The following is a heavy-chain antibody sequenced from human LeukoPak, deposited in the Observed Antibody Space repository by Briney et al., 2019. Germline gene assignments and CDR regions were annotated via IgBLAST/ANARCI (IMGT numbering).Heavy chain of an antibody. CDR2: ISSTGGTT. V-gene: IGHV3-23*01. CDR3: AKNGDRGAYCSGGSCYPYYYYYMDV. CDR1: GFTFSDYG. Sequence: GGFLRLSCAASGFTFSDYGMSWVRQSPGKGLEWISSISSTGGTTYYADSVKGRFTISRDNSKNTLFLQVNSLRAEDTAIYYCAKNGDRGAYCSGGSCYPYYYYYMDVWGKGTTVTISS. J-gene: IGHJ6*03. D-gene: IGHD2-15*01.